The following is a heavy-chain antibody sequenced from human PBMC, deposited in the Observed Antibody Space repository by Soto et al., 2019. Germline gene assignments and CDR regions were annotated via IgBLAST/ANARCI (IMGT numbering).Heavy chain of an antibody. CDR3: ASGPPYFDWENGDY. CDR1: GGSFSGYY. CDR2: INHSGST. J-gene: IGHJ4*02. Sequence: SETLSLTCAVYGGSFSGYYWSWIRQPPGKGLEWIGEINHSGSTNYNPSLKSRVTISVDTSKNQFSLKLSSVTAADTAVYYCASGPPYFDWENGDYWGQGTLVTVSS. D-gene: IGHD3-9*01. V-gene: IGHV4-34*01.